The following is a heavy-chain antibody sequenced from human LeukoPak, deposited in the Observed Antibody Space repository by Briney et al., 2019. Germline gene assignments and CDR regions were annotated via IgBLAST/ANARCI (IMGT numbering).Heavy chain of an antibody. J-gene: IGHJ5*02. CDR3: ARDNRGSSGWFLGSDP. D-gene: IGHD6-19*01. V-gene: IGHV3-48*02. Sequence: GGSLRLSCAASGFTFSSYSMNWVRQAPGKGLEWVSYISSSSSTIYYADSVKGRFTISRDNAKNSLYLQMNSLRDEDTAVYYCARDNRGSSGWFLGSDPWGPGTLVTVSS. CDR1: GFTFSSYS. CDR2: ISSSSSTI.